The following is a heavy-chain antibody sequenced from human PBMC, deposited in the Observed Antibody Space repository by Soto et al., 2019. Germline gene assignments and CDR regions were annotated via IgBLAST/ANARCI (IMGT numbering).Heavy chain of an antibody. J-gene: IGHJ6*02. CDR3: AKDALGDYFYYGMDV. CDR1: GFTFNNYA. V-gene: IGHV3-23*01. CDR2: ISDSGGRT. Sequence: EVQLLESGGGLVQPGGSLRLSCAVSGFTFNNYAMNWVRQAPGKGLKWVSSISDSGGRTYYADSVKGRFTISRDNSKNTLYLQMNSLRAEDTAIYYCAKDALGDYFYYGMDVWGQGTTVTVSS.